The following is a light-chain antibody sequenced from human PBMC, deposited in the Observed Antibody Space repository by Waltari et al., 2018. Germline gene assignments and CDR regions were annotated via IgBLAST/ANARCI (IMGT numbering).Light chain of an antibody. CDR3: FSYTGDTTLYV. V-gene: IGLV2-23*02. CDR1: RNDVANYNL. J-gene: IGLJ1*01. Sequence: QSALTQPASVSCSPGQSITISCTGTRNDVANYNLVPWYQQYPGKVPQLIIYEVNKRPSGVSHRFSGSKSRNTASLTISGLQAEDEADYYCFSYTGDTTLYVFGTGTKVTVL. CDR2: EVN.